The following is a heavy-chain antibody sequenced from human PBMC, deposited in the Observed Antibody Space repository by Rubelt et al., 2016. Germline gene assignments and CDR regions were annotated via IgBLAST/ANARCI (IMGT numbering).Heavy chain of an antibody. CDR3: ARLETTVTKRSFDY. Sequence: QVQLKQWGAGLLKPSDTLSLTCAVYGGSFSGYHWSWIRQSPGKGLEWIGEVNHSGNTNYSPSLKGRVTISEDPSKNQFSLKLNSLPAADTAVYYCARLETTVTKRSFDYWGQGTLVTVSS. CDR2: VNHSGNT. V-gene: IGHV4-34*01. CDR1: GGSFSGYH. J-gene: IGHJ4*02. D-gene: IGHD4-17*01.